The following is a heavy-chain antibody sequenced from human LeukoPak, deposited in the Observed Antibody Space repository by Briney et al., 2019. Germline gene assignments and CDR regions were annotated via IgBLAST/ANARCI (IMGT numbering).Heavy chain of an antibody. D-gene: IGHD3-3*01. J-gene: IGHJ6*02. Sequence: ASVKVSFKASGYTFTSYDINWVRQATGQGLEWMGWMNPNSGNTGYAQKFQGRVTMTRNTSISTAYMELSSLRSEDTAVYYCARSNLEWLLFNPLFGMDVWGQGTTVTVSS. V-gene: IGHV1-8*01. CDR2: MNPNSGNT. CDR3: ARSNLEWLLFNPLFGMDV. CDR1: GYTFTSYD.